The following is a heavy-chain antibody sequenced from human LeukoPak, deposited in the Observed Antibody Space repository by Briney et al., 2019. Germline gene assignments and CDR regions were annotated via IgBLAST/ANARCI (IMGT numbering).Heavy chain of an antibody. CDR2: IYYSGST. J-gene: IGHJ4*02. CDR1: GGSVSSGSYH. V-gene: IGHV4-61*01. D-gene: IGHD2-15*01. CDR3: ARGPLGYCSGGSCSTGRELDY. Sequence: SETLSLTCTVSGGSVSSGSYHWSWIRQPPGKGLEWIGYIYYSGSTNYNPSLKSRVTISVDTSKNQFSLKLSSVTAADTAVYYCARGPLGYCSGGSCSTGRELDYWGQGTLVTVSS.